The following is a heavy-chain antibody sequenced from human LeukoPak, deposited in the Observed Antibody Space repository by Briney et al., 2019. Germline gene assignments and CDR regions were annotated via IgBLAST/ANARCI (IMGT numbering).Heavy chain of an antibody. D-gene: IGHD4-17*01. CDR1: GYSFTSYG. V-gene: IGHV1-18*04. CDR2: ISVHNGNT. J-gene: IGHJ4*02. Sequence: ASVKVSCKASGYSFTSYGISWVRQAPGQGLEWMGWISVHNGNTHYAQKLQGRVTMTPDTSTSTAYMELRSLRSDDTAVYYCARVRGSYGDTANYWGQGTLVTVSS. CDR3: ARVRGSYGDTANY.